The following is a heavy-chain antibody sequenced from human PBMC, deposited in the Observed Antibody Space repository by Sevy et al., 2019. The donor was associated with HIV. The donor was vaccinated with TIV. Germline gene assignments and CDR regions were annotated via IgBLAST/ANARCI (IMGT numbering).Heavy chain of an antibody. Sequence: GGSLRLSCAASGFTFRSYWMHWVRQAPGKGLVWVSRINNDGSTKNYADSVKGRFTISRDNAKNTLYLQMNSLRADDTAVYYCARVGSSGWFYYYYGMDVWGQGTTVTVSS. CDR1: GFTFRSYW. CDR2: INNDGSTK. V-gene: IGHV3-74*01. D-gene: IGHD6-19*01. J-gene: IGHJ6*02. CDR3: ARVGSSGWFYYYYGMDV.